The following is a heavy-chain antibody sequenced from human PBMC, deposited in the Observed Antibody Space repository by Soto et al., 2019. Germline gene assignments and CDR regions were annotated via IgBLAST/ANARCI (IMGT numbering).Heavy chain of an antibody. CDR2: IWYDGSNK. J-gene: IGHJ4*02. D-gene: IGHD3-3*01. CDR3: ARDRAITIFGVVRNFDY. CDR1: GFTFSSYG. V-gene: IGHV3-33*01. Sequence: PGGSLRLSCAASGFTFSSYGMHWVRQAPGKGLEWVAVIWYDGSNKYYADSVKGRFTISRDNSKNTLYLQMNSLRAEDTAVYYCARDRAITIFGVVRNFDYWGQGTLVTVSS.